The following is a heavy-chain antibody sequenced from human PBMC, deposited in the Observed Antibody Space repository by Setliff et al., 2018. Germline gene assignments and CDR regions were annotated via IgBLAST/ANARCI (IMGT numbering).Heavy chain of an antibody. CDR1: GFTFNTYL. V-gene: IGHV3-48*01. Sequence: GGSLRLSCAASGFTFNTYLMNWVRQAPGKGLEWVSHIRDTGTTVHYADSVKGRFTISRDNAKNSLYLQMNSLRAEDTAVYYCVRDDVRGYYMDVWGKGTPVTVS. CDR3: VRDDVRGYYMDV. J-gene: IGHJ6*03. CDR2: IRDTGTTV. D-gene: IGHD3-10*02.